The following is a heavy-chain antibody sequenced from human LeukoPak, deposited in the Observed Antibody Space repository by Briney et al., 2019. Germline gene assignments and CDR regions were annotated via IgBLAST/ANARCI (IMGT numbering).Heavy chain of an antibody. V-gene: IGHV3-11*01. CDR1: GFIFSDYY. Sequence: GGSLRLSCAASGFIFSDYYMSWIRQAPGKGLEWVSFISDGGRPLHYADSVKGRFTISRDNAKNSLYLQMNSLRDEDTAVYFCARRYCTPSSCYSDYWGQGALVTVSS. CDR2: ISDGGRPL. J-gene: IGHJ4*02. CDR3: ARRYCTPSSCYSDY. D-gene: IGHD2-8*01.